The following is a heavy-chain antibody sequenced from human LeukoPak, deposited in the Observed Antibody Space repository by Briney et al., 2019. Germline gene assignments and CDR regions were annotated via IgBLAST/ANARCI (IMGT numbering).Heavy chain of an antibody. J-gene: IGHJ4*02. CDR3: ARDRSGLS. CDR2: INTDGNTR. CDR1: GFTFSTSW. V-gene: IGHV3-74*01. Sequence: GGSLRLSCATSGFTFSTSWMHWVRQAPGKGLVWVSRINTDGNTRDYADSVKGRFTISRDNAKNTLYLQMNSLRAEDTAVYYCARDRSGLSWGQGTLVTVSS. D-gene: IGHD6-19*01.